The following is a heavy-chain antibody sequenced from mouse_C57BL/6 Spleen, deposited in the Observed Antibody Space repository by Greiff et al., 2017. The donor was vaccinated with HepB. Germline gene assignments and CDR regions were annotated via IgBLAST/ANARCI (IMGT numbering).Heavy chain of an antibody. CDR3: AREGNTTVVAYYFDY. CDR2: ISDGGSYT. V-gene: IGHV5-4*01. D-gene: IGHD1-1*01. CDR1: GFTFSSYA. Sequence: EVMLVESGGGLVKPGGSLKLSCAASGFTFSSYAMSWVRQTPEKRLEWVATISDGGSYTYYPDNVKGRFTISRDKAKNNLYLQMSHLKSEDTAMYYCAREGNTTVVAYYFDYWGQGTTLTVSS. J-gene: IGHJ2*01.